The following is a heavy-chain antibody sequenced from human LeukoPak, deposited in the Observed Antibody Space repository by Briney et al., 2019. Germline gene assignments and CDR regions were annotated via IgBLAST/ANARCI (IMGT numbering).Heavy chain of an antibody. CDR2: IYPGDSNT. D-gene: IGHD2-21*01. CDR3: VKHWSLDMWYAFDI. Sequence: GESLKISCKGSGYTFSHYYIAWVRQMPGKGLEWMGIIYPGDSNTRYRPSFQGQVTISVDISISTAYLQWSSLKASDTAMYYCVKHWSLDMWYAFDIWGQGTMVTVSS. V-gene: IGHV5-51*01. J-gene: IGHJ3*02. CDR1: GYTFSHYY.